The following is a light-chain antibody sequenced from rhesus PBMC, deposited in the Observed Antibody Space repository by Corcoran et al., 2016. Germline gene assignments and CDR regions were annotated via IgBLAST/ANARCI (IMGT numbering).Light chain of an antibody. CDR1: QSVSSY. V-gene: IGKV3S9*01. J-gene: IGKJ2*01. CDR3: QQDNNWNS. CDR2: GAS. Sequence: EIVMTQSPATLSLSPGERATLSCRASQSVSSYVAWYQQKPGQAPRLLIYGASSRATGIPDRFSGSGSGTDFTLIISRLEPEDVGVYYCQQDNNWNSFGQGTKVEIK.